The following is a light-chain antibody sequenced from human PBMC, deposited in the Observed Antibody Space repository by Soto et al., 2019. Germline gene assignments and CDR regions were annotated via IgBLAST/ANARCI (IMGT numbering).Light chain of an antibody. J-gene: IGLJ3*02. CDR2: SNN. Sequence: QSALTQPASVSGSPGQSITISCTGTSSDVGGYNYVSWYQQHPGRAPKLLIYSNNQRPSGVPDRFSGSKSGTSASLAISGLRSEDEADYYCAAWDDSLSGVFGGGTKLTVL. CDR1: SSDVGGYNY. V-gene: IGLV1-47*02. CDR3: AAWDDSLSGV.